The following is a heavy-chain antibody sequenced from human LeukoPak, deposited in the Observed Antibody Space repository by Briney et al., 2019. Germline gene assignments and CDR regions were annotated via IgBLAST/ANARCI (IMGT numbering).Heavy chain of an antibody. V-gene: IGHV3-7*04. D-gene: IGHD5-18*01. CDR2: IKYGGSEK. CDR1: LFSFGCSW. Sequence: HPGGSMRLSCEAHLFSFGCSWLTWVRQAPGKGLQRVANIKYGGSEKYYADSVKGRFTISRDNAKNSLYLQMNSLRAEDTAVYFCARAEGYSYAFYFVYWGQGTLVTVSS. CDR3: ARAEGYSYAFYFVY. J-gene: IGHJ4*02.